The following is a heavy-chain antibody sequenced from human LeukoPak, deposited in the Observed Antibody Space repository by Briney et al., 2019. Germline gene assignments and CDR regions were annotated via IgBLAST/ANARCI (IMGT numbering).Heavy chain of an antibody. CDR3: ARGSLGDYGNWFDL. Sequence: NPSEALSLTCTVSGGSISSYYWSWIRQPPGKGLEWIGYMYYSGSTNFNPSLKTRVTISVDTSKNHFSLKMSSVTAVDTAVYYCARGSLGDYGNWFDLWGQGTLVTVSS. CDR2: MYYSGST. J-gene: IGHJ5*02. D-gene: IGHD4-17*01. CDR1: GGSISSYY. V-gene: IGHV4-59*01.